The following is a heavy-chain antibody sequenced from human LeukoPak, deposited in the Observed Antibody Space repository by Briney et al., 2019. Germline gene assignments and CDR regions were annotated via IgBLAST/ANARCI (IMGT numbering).Heavy chain of an antibody. CDR1: GYTFTSYG. CDR3: ARVGLGYCSSTSCYEDGMDV. D-gene: IGHD2-2*01. J-gene: IGHJ6*02. CDR2: ISAYNGNT. Sequence: GASVKVSCKASGYTFTSYGISWVRQAPGQGLEWMGWISAYNGNTNYAQKLQGRVTMTTDTSTSTAYMELRSLRSDDTAVYYCARVGLGYCSSTSCYEDGMDVWGQGTTVTVSS. V-gene: IGHV1-18*01.